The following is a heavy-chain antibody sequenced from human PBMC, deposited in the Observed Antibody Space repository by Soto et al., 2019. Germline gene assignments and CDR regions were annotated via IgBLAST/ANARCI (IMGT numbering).Heavy chain of an antibody. CDR1: GGTFSIYS. CDR2: IIPIFGTS. D-gene: IGHD1-26*01. V-gene: IGHV1-69*13. CDR3: ARSSIEDDGDAFDI. Sequence: SVKVSFKASGGTFSIYSIILFLHAPGQWLEWMGWIIPIFGTSNYAQKFQGRVTITSDESTSTAYMDLSSLRSEDTAVYYCARSSIEDDGDAFDIWGHGTMV. J-gene: IGHJ3*02.